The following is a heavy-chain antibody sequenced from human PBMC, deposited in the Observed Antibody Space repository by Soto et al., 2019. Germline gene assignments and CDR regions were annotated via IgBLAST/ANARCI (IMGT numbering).Heavy chain of an antibody. Sequence: EVQLVESGGGLVKPGGSLSLSCAASGFTFSNVWMSWVRQAPGKGLEWVGRIKRRADGGTTDYATPVRGRFTVSRDDSKNTLNLQMNSMKTDDTAVYYCTAGYCSGGSCYSVVYWGQGTLVTVSS. CDR1: GFTFSNVW. V-gene: IGHV3-15*01. CDR2: IKRRADGGTT. D-gene: IGHD2-15*01. J-gene: IGHJ4*02. CDR3: TAGYCSGGSCYSVVY.